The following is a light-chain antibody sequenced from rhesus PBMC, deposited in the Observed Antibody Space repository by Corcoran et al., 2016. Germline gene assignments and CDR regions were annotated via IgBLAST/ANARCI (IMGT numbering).Light chain of an antibody. J-gene: IGKJ3*01. Sequence: DIQMTQSPSSLSASVGDTVTITCRASQSISSWLDWYQQKPGKAPKLLSFKASSLQSGVPSRFSGSGSGKDFTLTISSQQPEDFATYYCLQYSSSPFTFGPGTKRDIK. CDR3: LQYSSSPFT. CDR2: KAS. CDR1: QSISSW. V-gene: IGKV1-22*01.